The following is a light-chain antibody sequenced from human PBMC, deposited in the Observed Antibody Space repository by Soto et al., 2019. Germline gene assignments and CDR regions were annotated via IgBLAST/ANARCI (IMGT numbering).Light chain of an antibody. CDR3: QQGHTFPLT. J-gene: IGKJ4*01. CDR1: QDISDW. V-gene: IGKV1-12*01. Sequence: DIQMTQSPSSVSASVGDRVTITCRASQDISDWLAWHQQKPGEAPKLLIYAATTLHSGVPSRFSGSGSGTDFTLTISRLQPEDFATYYCQQGHTFPLTFGGGTKVEIK. CDR2: AAT.